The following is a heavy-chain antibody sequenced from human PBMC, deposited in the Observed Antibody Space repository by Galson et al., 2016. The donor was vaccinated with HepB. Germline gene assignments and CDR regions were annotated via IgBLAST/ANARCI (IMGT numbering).Heavy chain of an antibody. V-gene: IGHV3-48*02. CDR1: GFTFSAYS. Sequence: SLRLSCAASGFTFSAYSMNWVRQAPGKGLEWVSYISKNSDTIYYADSVKGRFTISRDSAKNSLYLQMNSLRDEDTAIYYCARGHFMYFVSQYPFAYWGQGALVTVSS. CDR2: ISKNSDTI. J-gene: IGHJ4*02. D-gene: IGHD5/OR15-5a*01. CDR3: ARGHFMYFVSQYPFAY.